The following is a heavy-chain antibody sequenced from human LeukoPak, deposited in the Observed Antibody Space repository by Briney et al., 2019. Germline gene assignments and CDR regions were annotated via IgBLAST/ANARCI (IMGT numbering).Heavy chain of an antibody. CDR1: AYSISSGYY. V-gene: IGHV4-38-2*01. Sequence: SETLSLTCAVSAYSISSGYYWGWIRQPPGKGLEWIGSIYHSGSTYYNPPLKSRVTISVDTSKNQFSLKLSSVTAADTAVYYCASLIAPIYCSSTSCHTGHAFYIWAQGTMVTVSS. CDR3: ASLIAPIYCSSTSCHTGHAFYI. J-gene: IGHJ3*02. D-gene: IGHD2-2*02. CDR2: IYHSGST.